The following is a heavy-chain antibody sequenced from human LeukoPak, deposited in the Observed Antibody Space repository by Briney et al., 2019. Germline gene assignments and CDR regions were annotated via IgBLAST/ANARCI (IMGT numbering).Heavy chain of an antibody. CDR2: ISSSSIYI. Sequence: PGGSLRLSCAASGFTFSSHSMNWVRQAPGKGLQWVSSISSSSIYIYYADSVKGRFTISRDNAKNSLYLQMNSLRGEDTAVYYCARGDGATPPDVSDIWGQGTMVTVSS. D-gene: IGHD3-10*01. CDR1: GFTFSSHS. J-gene: IGHJ3*02. CDR3: ARGDGATPPDVSDI. V-gene: IGHV3-21*01.